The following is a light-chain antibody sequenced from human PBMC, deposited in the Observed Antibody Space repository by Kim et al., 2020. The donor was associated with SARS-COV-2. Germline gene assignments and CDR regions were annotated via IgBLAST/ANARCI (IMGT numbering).Light chain of an antibody. CDR1: QSVSSSY. CDR2: GAS. V-gene: IGKV3-20*01. J-gene: IGKJ1*01. Sequence: PGERAPLSCRASQSVSSSYLAWYQQKPGQAPRLLIYGASSRATGIPDRFSGSVSGTDFTLTISRLEPEDFAVYYCQQYGSSPPWTFGQGTKVDIK. CDR3: QQYGSSPPWT.